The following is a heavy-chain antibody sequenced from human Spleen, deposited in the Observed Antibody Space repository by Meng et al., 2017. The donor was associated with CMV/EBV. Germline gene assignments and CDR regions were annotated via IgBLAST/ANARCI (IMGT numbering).Heavy chain of an antibody. CDR2: VSAYNGNT. D-gene: IGHD3-9*01. Sequence: GYTSTRYGISCVRQAHGQGLEWMGWVSAYNGNTNYAQKLQGRVTMTTDTSTSTAYMELRSLRSDDAAVYYCARVSYYDILSVDWFDPWGQGTLVTVSS. CDR1: GYTSTRYG. V-gene: IGHV1-18*01. CDR3: ARVSYYDILSVDWFDP. J-gene: IGHJ5*02.